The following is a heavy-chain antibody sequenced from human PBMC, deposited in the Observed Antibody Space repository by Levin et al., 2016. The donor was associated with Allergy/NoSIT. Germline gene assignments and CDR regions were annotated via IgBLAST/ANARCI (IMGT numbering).Heavy chain of an antibody. V-gene: IGHV1-46*01. D-gene: IGHD3-9*01. J-gene: IGHJ5*02. CDR3: ARERTHTKYFDT. CDR2: IGPGGDIT. Sequence: ASVKVSCKASGDTFTRFYMHWVRQAPGQGLEWLGTIGPGGDITFYAQNFQGKVTFTRDTSTNTVYMELSSLRSEDTAMYYCARERTHTKYFDTWGQGILVTVSS. CDR1: GDTFTRFY.